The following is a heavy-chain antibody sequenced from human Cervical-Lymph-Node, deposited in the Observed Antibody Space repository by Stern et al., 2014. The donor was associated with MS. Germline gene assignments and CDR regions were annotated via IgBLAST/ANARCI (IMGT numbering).Heavy chain of an antibody. J-gene: IGHJ4*02. V-gene: IGHV3-11*01. CDR2: ISSSGSAI. D-gene: IGHD3-3*01. CDR1: GFTFSVYY. Sequence: VHLVESGGGLVKPGGSLRLSCATSGFTFSVYYASWIRHVPGKGLEWISYISSSGSAIYYADSVKGRFTISRDNARNSLYLQMNSLRAEDTAVYYCASDNYDSRSGYYGYWGQGTLVTVSS. CDR3: ASDNYDSRSGYYGY.